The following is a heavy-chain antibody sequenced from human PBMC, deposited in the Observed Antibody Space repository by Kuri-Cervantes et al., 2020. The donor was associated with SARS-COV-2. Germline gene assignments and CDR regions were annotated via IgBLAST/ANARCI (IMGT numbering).Heavy chain of an antibody. CDR2: INPNSGGT. J-gene: IGHJ6*03. D-gene: IGHD2-2*01. CDR1: GYTFTGYY. V-gene: IGHV1-2*02. Sequence: ASVKVSCKASGYTFTGYYMHWVRQAPGQGFEWMGWINPNSGGTNYAQKFQGRVTMTRDTSISTAYMELSRLRSDDTAVYYCASRGLLLRAYYYYMDVWGKGTTVTVSS. CDR3: ASRGLLLRAYYYYMDV.